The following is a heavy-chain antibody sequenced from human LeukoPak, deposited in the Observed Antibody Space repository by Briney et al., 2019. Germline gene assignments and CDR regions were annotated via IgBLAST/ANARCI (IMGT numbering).Heavy chain of an antibody. CDR1: GFTFSGSS. D-gene: IGHD3-3*01. V-gene: IGHV3-73*01. Sequence: GGSLRLSCAASGFTFSGSSLQWVRQASGKGLEWLGRIRGKPNSYATAYAASVKSRFTISRDDSKNTAYLQMDSLKTEDTAVYYCTSNDFWSTYWGQGTLVTVSS. J-gene: IGHJ4*02. CDR2: IRGKPNSYAT. CDR3: TSNDFWSTY.